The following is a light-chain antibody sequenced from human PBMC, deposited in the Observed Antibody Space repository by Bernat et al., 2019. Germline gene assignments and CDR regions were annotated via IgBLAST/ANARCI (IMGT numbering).Light chain of an antibody. CDR3: QQYNSYSRT. CDR1: QSIGRW. V-gene: IGKV1-5*03. CDR2: KAS. J-gene: IGKJ1*01. Sequence: DIQMTQSPSTLSASVGDRVTITCRASQSIGRWLAWYQQKPGKAPKLLIYKASSLESGVPSRFSGSVSGTEFTLTISRLQPDDFATYYCQQYNSYSRTFGQGTKVEIK.